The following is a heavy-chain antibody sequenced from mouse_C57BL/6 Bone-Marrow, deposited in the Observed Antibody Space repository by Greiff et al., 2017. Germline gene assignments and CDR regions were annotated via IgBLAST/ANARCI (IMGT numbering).Heavy chain of an antibody. CDR3: ARGWLLPYAMDY. V-gene: IGHV1-53*01. CDR2: INPSNGGT. Sequence: VKLQQPGTELVKPGASVKLSCKASGYTFTSYWMHWVKQRPGQGLEWIGNINPSNGGTNYNEKFKSKATLTVDKSSSTAYMQLSSLTSEDSAVDDCARGWLLPYAMDYWGQGTSVTVSS. D-gene: IGHD2-3*01. J-gene: IGHJ4*01. CDR1: GYTFTSYW.